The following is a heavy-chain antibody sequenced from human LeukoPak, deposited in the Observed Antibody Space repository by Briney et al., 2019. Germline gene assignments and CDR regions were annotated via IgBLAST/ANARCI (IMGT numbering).Heavy chain of an antibody. CDR2: ISSSSSYI. CDR3: ARGVPAAMPSWFDP. D-gene: IGHD2-2*01. Sequence: NPGGSLRLSCAASGFTFSSYSMNRVRQAPGKGLEWVSSISSSSSYIYYADSVKGRFTISRDNAKNSLYLQMNSLRAEDTAVYYCARGVPAAMPSWFDPWGQGTLVTASS. V-gene: IGHV3-21*01. J-gene: IGHJ5*02. CDR1: GFTFSSYS.